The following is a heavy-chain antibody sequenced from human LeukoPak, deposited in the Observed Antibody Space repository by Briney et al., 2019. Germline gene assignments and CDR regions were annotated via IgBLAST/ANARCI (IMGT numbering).Heavy chain of an antibody. CDR2: TGSTGVST. D-gene: IGHD6-19*01. J-gene: IGHJ4*02. CDR3: AKPLHSGWYYFDY. V-gene: IGHV3-23*01. Sequence: GGSLRPSCAASGFTFSSYAMNWVRQAPGKGLEWVSGTGSTGVSTFYADSVKGRFTISRDNSKNTLFLQMNSLRAEDTAVYYCAKPLHSGWYYFDYWGQGTLVTVSS. CDR1: GFTFSSYA.